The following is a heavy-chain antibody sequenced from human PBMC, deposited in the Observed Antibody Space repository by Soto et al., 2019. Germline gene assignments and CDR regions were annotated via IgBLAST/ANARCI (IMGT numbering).Heavy chain of an antibody. CDR1: GGSISSYY. Sequence: PSDPLSLRYTVAGGSISSYYCSCIPKPPGKGLEWIGFIYYSGSTNYNPSLKSRVTISVDTSKNQFSLKLSSVTAADTAVYYCARDNVSGSYTNYYYYGMDVWGQGNTVTGSS. J-gene: IGHJ6*02. D-gene: IGHD1-26*01. CDR2: IYYSGST. V-gene: IGHV4-59*01. CDR3: ARDNVSGSYTNYYYYGMDV.